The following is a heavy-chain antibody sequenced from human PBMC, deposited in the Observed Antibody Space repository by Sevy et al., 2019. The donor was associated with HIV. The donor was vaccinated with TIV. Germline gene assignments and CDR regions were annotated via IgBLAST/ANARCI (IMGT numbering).Heavy chain of an antibody. CDR3: ARESAFIAAAGTGHYYYGMDV. J-gene: IGHJ6*02. CDR2: ISYDGSNK. V-gene: IGHV3-30*04. CDR1: GFTFSSYA. Sequence: GGSLRLSCAASGFTFSSYAMHWVRQAPGKGLEWVAVISYDGSNKYYADSVKGRFTISRDNSKNTLYPQMNSLRAEDTAVYYCARESAFIAAAGTGHYYYGMDVWGQGTTVTVSS. D-gene: IGHD6-13*01.